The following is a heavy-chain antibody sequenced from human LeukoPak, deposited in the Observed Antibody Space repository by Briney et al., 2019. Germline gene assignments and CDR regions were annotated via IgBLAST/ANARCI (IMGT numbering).Heavy chain of an antibody. CDR3: ASQLTGYFDY. V-gene: IGHV3-30*03. D-gene: IGHD2-2*01. CDR1: GFTFSSYS. J-gene: IGHJ4*02. Sequence: GGSLSLSCAASGFTFSSYSMNWVRQAPGKGLEWVAVISYDGSNKYYADSVKGRFTISRDNSKNTLYLQMNSLRAEDTAVYYCASQLTGYFDYWGQGTLVTVSS. CDR2: ISYDGSNK.